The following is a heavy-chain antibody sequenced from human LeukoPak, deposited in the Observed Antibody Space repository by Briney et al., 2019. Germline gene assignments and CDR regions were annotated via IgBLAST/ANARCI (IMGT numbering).Heavy chain of an antibody. D-gene: IGHD5-12*01. V-gene: IGHV3-21*01. J-gene: IGHJ6*03. CDR3: ARGGERGYSGYGPPRNYMDV. Sequence: PGGSLRLSCAASGFTFNNYNMNWVRRAPGKGLEWVSSISSSSSYIYYADSVKGRFTISRDNAKNSLYLHMNSLRVEDTAVYYCARGGERGYSGYGPPRNYMDVWGKGTTVTISS. CDR1: GFTFNNYN. CDR2: ISSSSSYI.